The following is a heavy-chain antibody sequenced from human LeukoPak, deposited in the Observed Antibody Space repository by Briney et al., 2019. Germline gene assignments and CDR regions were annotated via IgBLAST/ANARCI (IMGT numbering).Heavy chain of an antibody. J-gene: IGHJ4*02. CDR3: SRSSSAYSDSFDNY. V-gene: IGHV1-2*02. CDR1: GYSFTAYY. D-gene: IGHD5-18*01. Sequence: GSSVTVSCKASGYSFTAYYMHWVRQAPGQGLEWMGWVNPNSCGTSYAQKFQGRDTMTKDTSLSTAYMVLSRLTSDDTAVDYFSRSSSAYSDSFDNYWGQGTLVTVSS. CDR2: VNPNSCGT.